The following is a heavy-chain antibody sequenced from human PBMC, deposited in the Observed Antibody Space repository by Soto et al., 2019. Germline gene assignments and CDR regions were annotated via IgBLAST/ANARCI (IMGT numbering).Heavy chain of an antibody. J-gene: IGHJ6*02. Sequence: GGSLRLSCAASGFTFSNYWMHWVRQAPGKGLVWISRIIYHGGNTNYADSVKGRFTISRDNSKNTLYLQMNSLGAEDTAVYYCARDFVVGGPTINYYYGMDVWGQGTTVTVSS. D-gene: IGHD1-26*01. CDR2: IIYHGGNT. CDR1: GFTFSNYW. V-gene: IGHV3-74*01. CDR3: ARDFVVGGPTINYYYGMDV.